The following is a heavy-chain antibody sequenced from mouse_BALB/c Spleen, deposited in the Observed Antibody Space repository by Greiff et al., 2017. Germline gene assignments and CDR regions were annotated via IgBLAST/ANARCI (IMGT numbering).Heavy chain of an antibody. J-gene: IGHJ4*01. CDR1: GYSFTGYY. CDR2: ISCYNGAT. Sequence: LVKTGASVKISCKASGYSFTGYYMHWVKQSHGKSLEWIGYISCYNGATSYNQKFKGKATFTVDTSSSTAYMQFNSLTSEDSAVYYCAISDDGYHAMDYWGQGTSVTVSS. V-gene: IGHV1S34*01. D-gene: IGHD2-3*01. CDR3: AISDDGYHAMDY.